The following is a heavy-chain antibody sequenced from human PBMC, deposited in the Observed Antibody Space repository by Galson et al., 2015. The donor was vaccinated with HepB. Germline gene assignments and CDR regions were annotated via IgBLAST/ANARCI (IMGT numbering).Heavy chain of an antibody. CDR2: INTNGGGK. CDR1: EFTFSSYA. D-gene: IGHD2-15*01. V-gene: IGHV3-64*02. CDR3: ARLYCSGGSCYFDY. Sequence: SLRLSCAASEFTFSSYAMHWVRQAPGKGRAYVSAINTNGGGKNYEGSVRGGFPTPGDNPKNTLILQMGSLRAEDMAVYYCARLYCSGGSCYFDYWGQGTLVTVSS. J-gene: IGHJ4*02.